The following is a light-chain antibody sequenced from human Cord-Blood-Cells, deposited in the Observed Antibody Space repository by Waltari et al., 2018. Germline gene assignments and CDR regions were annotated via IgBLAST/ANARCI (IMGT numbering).Light chain of an antibody. V-gene: IGKV3-11*01. CDR2: DAS. CDR1: QSFSSY. Sequence: IVLTQSPATLSLSPGERATLSCRASQSFSSYLAWYQQKPGQGPSLLIYDASNRATGIPARFSGSGSGTDFTLTISSLEPEDFAVYYCQQRSNWLTFGGGTKVEIK. J-gene: IGKJ4*01. CDR3: QQRSNWLT.